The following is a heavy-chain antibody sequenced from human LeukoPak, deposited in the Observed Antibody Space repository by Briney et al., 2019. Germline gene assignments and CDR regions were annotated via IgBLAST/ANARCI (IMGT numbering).Heavy chain of an antibody. Sequence: PGRSLRLSCEASGFTFSTYAMHWVRQAPGKGLEWVAVISYDGSNKYYADSVKGRFTISRDNSKNTLYLQMNSLRAEDTAVYYCAPDLRFLGPANFDYWGQGTLVTVSS. CDR3: APDLRFLGPANFDY. D-gene: IGHD3-3*01. V-gene: IGHV3-30-3*01. CDR1: GFTFSTYA. J-gene: IGHJ4*02. CDR2: ISYDGSNK.